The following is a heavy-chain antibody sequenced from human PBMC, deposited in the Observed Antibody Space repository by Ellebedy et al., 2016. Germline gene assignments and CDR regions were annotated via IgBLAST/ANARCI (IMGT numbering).Heavy chain of an antibody. D-gene: IGHD1-14*01. CDR1: GYTFTSYD. V-gene: IGHV1-8*01. CDR2: MNPKSGNT. J-gene: IGHJ5*02. CDR3: TRGGTTGFDP. Sequence: ASVKVSCKASGYTFTSYDIHWVRQATGQGLAWMGWMNPKSGNTGYAQKFQDRVTMTTNTSINAAYMNLSSLRSEDTAVYYCTRGGTTGFDPWGQGTLVIVSS.